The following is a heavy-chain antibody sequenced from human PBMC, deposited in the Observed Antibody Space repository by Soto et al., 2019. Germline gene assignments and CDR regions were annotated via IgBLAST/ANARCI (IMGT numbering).Heavy chain of an antibody. CDR3: AKDGGYYYYGMDV. V-gene: IGHV3-30*18. D-gene: IGHD2-15*01. Sequence: PGGSLRLSCAASGFTSSSYGMHWVRQAPGKGLEWVAVISYDGSNKYYADSVKGRFTISRDNSKNTLYLQMNSLRAEDTAVYYCAKDGGYYYYGMDVWGQGTTVTVSS. CDR1: GFTSSSYG. CDR2: ISYDGSNK. J-gene: IGHJ6*02.